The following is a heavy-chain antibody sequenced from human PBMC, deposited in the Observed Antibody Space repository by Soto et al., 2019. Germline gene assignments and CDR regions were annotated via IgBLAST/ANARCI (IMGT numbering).Heavy chain of an antibody. CDR1: GFTFSDHY. CDR2: TRNKAKSYTT. D-gene: IGHD3-3*02. J-gene: IGHJ4*02. Sequence: PGGSLRLSCAVSGFTFSDHYMDWVRQAPGKGLEWVGRTRNKAKSYTTEYAASVKGRFTISRDDSKNSLYLQMNSLKTEDTAVYYCARATPAFLFDSWGQGTLVTVS. V-gene: IGHV3-72*01. CDR3: ARATPAFLFDS.